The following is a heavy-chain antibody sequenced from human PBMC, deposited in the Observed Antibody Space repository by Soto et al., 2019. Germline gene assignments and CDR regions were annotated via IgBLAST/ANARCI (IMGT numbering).Heavy chain of an antibody. CDR1: GYTFHTYG. V-gene: IGHV1-18*01. CDR3: ARDPHEFWTSYWFDP. CDR2: IIAYDGKT. J-gene: IGHJ5*02. Sequence: ASVKVSCKTSGYTFHTYGINWVRQAPGQGLELMGWIIAYDGKTTYAEKFQGRVTLTTDTSTSTAYMELRSLRSDDTAIYYCARDPHEFWTSYWFDPWGQGTPVTVSS. D-gene: IGHD3-3*01.